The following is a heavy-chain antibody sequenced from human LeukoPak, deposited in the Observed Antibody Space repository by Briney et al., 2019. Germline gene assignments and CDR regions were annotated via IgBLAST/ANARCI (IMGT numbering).Heavy chain of an antibody. J-gene: IGHJ4*02. Sequence: SQTLSLTCTVSGGSISSGGYYWSWIRQHAGKGLEWIGYIYYSGSTYYNLSFKSRVTISVDTAKSQFSLKLSSVTAADTAVYYCARQIGGEGYFDYWGQRTLVTVSS. CDR1: GGSISSGGYY. D-gene: IGHD2/OR15-2a*01. CDR3: ARQIGGEGYFDY. CDR2: IYYSGST. V-gene: IGHV4-31*03.